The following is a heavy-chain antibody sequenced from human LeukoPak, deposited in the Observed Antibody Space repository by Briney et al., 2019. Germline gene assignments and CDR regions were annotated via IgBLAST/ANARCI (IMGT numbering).Heavy chain of an antibody. Sequence: SETLSLTCTVSGGSISSYYWSWIRQPAGKGLEWIGRIYTSGSTNYNPSLKSRVTMSVDTSKNQFSLKLSSVTAADTAVYYCARGAYNDSSGYYYRDYYYYMDVWGKGTTVTVSS. J-gene: IGHJ6*03. CDR3: ARGAYNDSSGYYYRDYYYYMDV. CDR2: IYTSGST. V-gene: IGHV4-4*07. CDR1: GGSISSYY. D-gene: IGHD3-22*01.